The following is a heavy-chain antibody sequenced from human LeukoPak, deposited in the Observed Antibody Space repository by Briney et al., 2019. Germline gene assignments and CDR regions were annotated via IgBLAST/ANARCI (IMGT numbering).Heavy chain of an antibody. CDR3: ARAVYYDFWSGYLGYYYYYMDV. V-gene: IGHV1-8*01. CDR2: MNPNSGNT. CDR1: GYTFTSYD. D-gene: IGHD3-3*01. J-gene: IGHJ6*03. Sequence: AASVKVSCKASGYTFTSYDINWVRQATGQGLEWMGWMNPNSGNTGYAQKFQGRVTMTRNTSISTAYMELSSLRSEDTAVYYCARAVYYDFWSGYLGYYYYYMDVWGKGTTVTVSS.